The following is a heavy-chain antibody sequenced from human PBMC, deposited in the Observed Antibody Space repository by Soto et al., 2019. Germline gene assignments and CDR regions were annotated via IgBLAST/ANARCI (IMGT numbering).Heavy chain of an antibody. J-gene: IGHJ4*02. CDR3: ARPPGGSYRRAYYFDY. D-gene: IGHD1-26*01. CDR1: GFTFSDYY. V-gene: IGHV3-11*01. CDR2: ISSSGSTI. Sequence: GGSLRRSCAASGFTFSDYYMSWIRQAPGKGLEWVSYISSSGSTIYYADSVKGRFTISRDNAKNSLYLQMNSLRAEDTAVYYCARPPGGSYRRAYYFDYWGQGTLVNVSS.